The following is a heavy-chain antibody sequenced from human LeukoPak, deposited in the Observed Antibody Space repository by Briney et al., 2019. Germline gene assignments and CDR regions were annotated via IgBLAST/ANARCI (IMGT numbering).Heavy chain of an antibody. CDR3: ARQYYDILTGLDAFDI. D-gene: IGHD3-9*01. CDR1: GGSISSSSYY. Sequence: TPSETLSLTCTVSGGSISSSSYYWGWIRQPPGKGLEWIGSIYYSGSTNYNPSLKSRVTISVDTSKNQFSLKLSSVTAADTAVYYCARQYYDILTGLDAFDIWGQGTMVTVSS. J-gene: IGHJ3*02. CDR2: IYYSGST. V-gene: IGHV4-39*01.